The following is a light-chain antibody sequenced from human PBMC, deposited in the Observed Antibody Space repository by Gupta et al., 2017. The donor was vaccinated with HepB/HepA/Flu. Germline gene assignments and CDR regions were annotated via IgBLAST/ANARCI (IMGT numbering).Light chain of an antibody. CDR3: QQCFNCL. CDR2: KTA. V-gene: IGKV1-5*03. Sequence: DIQMTQSPSTLSASVGDRVTSPCRASQSISSWLAWKQHKPGKAPKIMIYKTANLKREGRSRFSGSGTETEFTLTSRRQQDDDFDNYNNQQCFNCLFGQGTKMEIK. J-gene: IGKJ2*01. CDR1: QSISSW.